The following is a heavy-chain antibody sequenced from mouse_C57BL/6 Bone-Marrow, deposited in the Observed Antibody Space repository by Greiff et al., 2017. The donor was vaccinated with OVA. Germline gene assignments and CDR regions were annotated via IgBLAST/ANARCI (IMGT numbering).Heavy chain of an antibody. J-gene: IGHJ3*01. CDR1: GYTFTSYW. CDR2: IYPGNSDT. Sequence: EVQLQESGPVLARPGASVKMSCKTSGYTFTSYWMHWVKQRPGQGLEWIGAIYPGNSDTSYNQKFKGKAKLTAVTSASTAYMELSSLTNEDSAVYYGTRGILYDGSSYGFAYWGQGTLVTVSA. CDR3: TRGILYDGSSYGFAY. V-gene: IGHV1-5*01. D-gene: IGHD1-1*01.